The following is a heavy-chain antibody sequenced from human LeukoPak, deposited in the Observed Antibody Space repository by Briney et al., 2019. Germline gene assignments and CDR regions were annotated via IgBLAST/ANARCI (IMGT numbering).Heavy chain of an antibody. CDR3: ARGEGSSPNDYYYYGMDV. D-gene: IGHD3-10*01. CDR1: GCTFSSYA. V-gene: IGHV1-69*01. Sequence: EASVKVSCKASGCTFSSYAISWVRQAPGQGLEWMGGIIPIFGTANYAQKFQGRVTITADESTSTAYMELSSLRSEDPAVYYCARGEGSSPNDYYYYGMDVWGQGTTVTVSS. CDR2: IIPIFGTA. J-gene: IGHJ6*02.